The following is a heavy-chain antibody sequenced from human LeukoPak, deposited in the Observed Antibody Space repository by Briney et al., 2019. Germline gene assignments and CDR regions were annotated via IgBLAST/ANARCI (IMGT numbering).Heavy chain of an antibody. CDR2: INSDGSST. J-gene: IGHJ4*02. D-gene: IGHD2-15*01. CDR3: ARSNYYCSGGSCSIDY. CDR1: GFTFSSYW. V-gene: IGHV3-74*01. Sequence: GGSLRLSCAASGFTFSSYWMHWVRHAPGKGLVWVSRINSDGSSTSYADSVKGRFTISRDNAKNTLYLQMNSLRAEDTAVYYCARSNYYCSGGSCSIDYWGQGTLVTVSS.